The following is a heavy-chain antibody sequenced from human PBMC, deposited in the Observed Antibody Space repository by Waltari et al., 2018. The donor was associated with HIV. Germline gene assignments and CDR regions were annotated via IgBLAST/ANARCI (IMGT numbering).Heavy chain of an antibody. CDR2: VNVGGV. V-gene: IGHV4-34*01. CDR3: ARGRWKNRGPLPMDV. CDR1: GASFRDYF. D-gene: IGHD1-1*01. J-gene: IGHJ6*02. Sequence: QVRLEQWGTGLLKPSETLSRTCAVYGASFRDYFWNWIRQSPGQGLEWIGEVNVGGVRYSPSFRSRVSMSIDAAKNQFSMNLTSATAADTAVYYCARGRWKNRGPLPMDVWDQGATVTVSS.